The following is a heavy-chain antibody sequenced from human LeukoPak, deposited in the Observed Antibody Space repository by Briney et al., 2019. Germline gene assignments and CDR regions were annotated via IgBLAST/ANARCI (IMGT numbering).Heavy chain of an antibody. Sequence: PSETLSLTCAVYGGSFSGYYWSWIRQPPGKGLEWIGEINHSGSTNYNPSLKSRVTISVDTSKNQFSLKLSSVTAADTAVYYCARGEGGVVVPAAMDAEYFQRWGQGTLVTVSS. CDR1: GGSFSGYY. D-gene: IGHD2-2*01. J-gene: IGHJ1*01. CDR2: INHSGST. CDR3: ARGEGGVVVPAAMDAEYFQR. V-gene: IGHV4-34*01.